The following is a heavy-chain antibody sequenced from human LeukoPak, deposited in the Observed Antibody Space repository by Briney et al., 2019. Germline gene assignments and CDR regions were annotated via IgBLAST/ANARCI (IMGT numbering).Heavy chain of an antibody. CDR2: ISTSGST. Sequence: PSETLSLTCTVSGGSISSYYWSWIRQPAGKGLEWIGRISTSGSTNYNPSLKSRVTMSVDTSKNQFSLKLSSVTASDTAVYYCARDAYYYGHPVNWFDPWGQGTLLTVSS. V-gene: IGHV4-4*07. J-gene: IGHJ5*02. D-gene: IGHD3-10*01. CDR1: GGSISSYY. CDR3: ARDAYYYGHPVNWFDP.